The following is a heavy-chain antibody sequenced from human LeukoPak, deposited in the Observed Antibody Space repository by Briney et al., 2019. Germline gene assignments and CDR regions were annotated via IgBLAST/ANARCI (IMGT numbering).Heavy chain of an antibody. J-gene: IGHJ5*02. D-gene: IGHD4-23*01. CDR2: IFPGDSDT. CDR1: GYSFTSYW. CDR3: ARRGVTPRGWFDP. V-gene: IGHV5-51*01. Sequence: GESLKISCKGSGYSFTSYWIGWVRQMPGKGLEWMGIIFPGDSDTRYSPSFQGQVTISADKSITTAYLQWSSLKASDTAMYYCARRGVTPRGWFDPWGQGTLVTVSS.